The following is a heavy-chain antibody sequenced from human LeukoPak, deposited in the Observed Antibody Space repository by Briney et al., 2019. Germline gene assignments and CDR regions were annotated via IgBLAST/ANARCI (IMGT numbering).Heavy chain of an antibody. J-gene: IGHJ4*02. CDR2: MNPNSGNT. D-gene: IGHD5-18*01. CDR1: GYTCTSYD. CDR3: ARDSSKRYSYGRLGAFDY. Sequence: ASVKVSCKASGYTCTSYDINWVRQATGQGLEWMGWMNPNSGNTGYAQKFQGRVTMTRDTSISTAYMELSRLRSDDTAVYYCARDSSKRYSYGRLGAFDYWGQGTLVTVSS. V-gene: IGHV1-8*01.